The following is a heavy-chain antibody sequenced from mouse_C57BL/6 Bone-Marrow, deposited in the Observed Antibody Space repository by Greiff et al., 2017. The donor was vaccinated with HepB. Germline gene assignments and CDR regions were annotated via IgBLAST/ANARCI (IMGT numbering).Heavy chain of an antibody. CDR1: GYTFTSYW. Sequence: QVQLKQSGAELVMPGASVKLSCKASGYTFTSYWMHWVKQRPGQGLEWIGEIDPSDSYTNYNQKFKGKSTLTVDKSSITAYMQLSSLTSEDSAVYYCARSDSSPYAYWGQGTLVTVSA. D-gene: IGHD2-13*01. CDR2: IDPSDSYT. V-gene: IGHV1-69*01. CDR3: ARSDSSPYAY. J-gene: IGHJ3*01.